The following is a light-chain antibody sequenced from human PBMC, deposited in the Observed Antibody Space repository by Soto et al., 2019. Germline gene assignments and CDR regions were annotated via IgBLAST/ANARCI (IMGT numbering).Light chain of an antibody. CDR1: QSVKTF. V-gene: IGKV3-11*01. CDR3: QQRSNWPPIT. CDR2: DAS. Sequence: EIVLTQSPATLSLSPGERATLSCRASQSVKTFLVGYQQRPGQAPRLLIYDASHRAAGIPARFSGSGFGTDFTLTISSLEPEDAAVYYCQQRSNWPPITFGQGTRLEIK. J-gene: IGKJ5*01.